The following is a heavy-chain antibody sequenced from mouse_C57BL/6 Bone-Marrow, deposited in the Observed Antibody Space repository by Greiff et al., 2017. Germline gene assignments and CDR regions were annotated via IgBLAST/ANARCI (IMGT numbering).Heavy chain of an antibody. Sequence: QVQLKQSGAELARPGASVKLSCKASGYTFTSYGISWVKQRPGQGLEWIGEIYPRSGNTYYNEKFKGKATLTADKSSSTAYMELRSLTSEDSAVYFCARSVRLLAWFAYWGQGTLVTVSA. CDR1: GYTFTSYG. J-gene: IGHJ3*01. CDR2: IYPRSGNT. V-gene: IGHV1-81*01. CDR3: ARSVRLLAWFAY. D-gene: IGHD2-3*01.